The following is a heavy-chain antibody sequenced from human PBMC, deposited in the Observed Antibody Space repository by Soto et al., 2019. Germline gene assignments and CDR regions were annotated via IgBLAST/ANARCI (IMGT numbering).Heavy chain of an antibody. CDR2: ISSSSSYI. CDR3: ARGGPYCSGATCYSFDY. Sequence: EVQLVESGGGLVKPGGSLRLSCAASGFAFSSFTMNWVRQAPGKGLEWVSSISSSSSYIYYTDSLEGRFTISRDNAKTSLYLQMDSLRGEDTAVYYCARGGPYCSGATCYSFDYWGQGTLVTVSS. J-gene: IGHJ4*02. CDR1: GFAFSSFT. D-gene: IGHD2-15*01. V-gene: IGHV3-21*01.